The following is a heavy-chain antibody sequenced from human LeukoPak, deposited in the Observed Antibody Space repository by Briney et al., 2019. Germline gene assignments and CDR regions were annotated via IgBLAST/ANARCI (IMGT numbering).Heavy chain of an antibody. Sequence: PSETLSLTCTVSGGSISSDYWSWIRQPAGKGLEWIGRIYTTGSTNYSPSLKSRVTMSVDTSKNQFSLKLSSVTAADTAVYYCARDVKSRRRQWFGELSVYYYYYMDVWGKGTTVTVSS. D-gene: IGHD3-10*01. V-gene: IGHV4-4*07. CDR1: GGSISSDY. J-gene: IGHJ6*03. CDR3: ARDVKSRRRQWFGELSVYYYYYMDV. CDR2: IYTTGST.